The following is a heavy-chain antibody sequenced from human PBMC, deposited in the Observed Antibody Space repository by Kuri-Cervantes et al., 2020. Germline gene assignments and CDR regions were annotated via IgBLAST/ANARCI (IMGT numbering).Heavy chain of an antibody. J-gene: IGHJ4*02. CDR3: ARAVGYYDSSGYQTSR. CDR1: GFTFSSYG. CDR2: ISGSSSYI. Sequence: GESLKISCAASGFTFSSYGMHWVRQAPGKGLEWVSSISGSSSYIYYADSVKGRFTISRDNAKNSLYLQMNSLRAEDTAVYYCARAVGYYDSSGYQTSRWGQGTLVTVSS. D-gene: IGHD3-22*01. V-gene: IGHV3-21*04.